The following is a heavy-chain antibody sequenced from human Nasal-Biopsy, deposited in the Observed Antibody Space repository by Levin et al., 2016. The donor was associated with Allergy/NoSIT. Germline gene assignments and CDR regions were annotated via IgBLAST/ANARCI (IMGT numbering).Heavy chain of an antibody. J-gene: IGHJ4*02. D-gene: IGHD4-17*01. Sequence: GGSLRLSCAASGFTFSTYWMAWVRQSPGQKLEWVANIKPDGGERYYVDSVRGRFTISRDNVKNSVYLEMNSMRPDDTAVYYCARDRGEHESLWGQGTLVTVSS. V-gene: IGHV3-7*04. CDR1: GFTFSTYW. CDR3: ARDRGEHESL. CDR2: IKPDGGER.